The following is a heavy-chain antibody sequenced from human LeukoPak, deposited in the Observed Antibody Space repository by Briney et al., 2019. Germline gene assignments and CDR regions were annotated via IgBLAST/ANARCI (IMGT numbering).Heavy chain of an antibody. V-gene: IGHV1-2*02. J-gene: IGHJ4*02. CDR1: GYTFTSYA. CDR3: ARDRYGDGFAHLDY. Sequence: ASVKVSCKASGYTFTSYAIHWVRQAPGQGLEWMGWITPSGGTNYPQKFQGRVAFTWDTSITTAYMDLSRLTSDDTAVYYCARDRYGDGFAHLDYWGQGALVTVSS. CDR2: ITPSGGT. D-gene: IGHD5-24*01.